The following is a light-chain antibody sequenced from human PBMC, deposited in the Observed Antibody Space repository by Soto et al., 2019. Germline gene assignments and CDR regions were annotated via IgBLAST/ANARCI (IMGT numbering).Light chain of an antibody. CDR3: QQSSRSPLT. Sequence: DIQMTQSPSTLYASVGDRITITCRASQSIGASLAWFQRKPGKAPNLLIYKASSLESGVPSRFSGSASGTEFTLTISTLQPDDFATYYCQQSSRSPLTFGGGTKVEIK. V-gene: IGKV1-5*03. J-gene: IGKJ4*01. CDR2: KAS. CDR1: QSIGAS.